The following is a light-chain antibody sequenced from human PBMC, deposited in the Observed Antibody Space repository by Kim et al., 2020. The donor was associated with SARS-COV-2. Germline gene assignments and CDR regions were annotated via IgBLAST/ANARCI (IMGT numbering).Light chain of an antibody. V-gene: IGKV3-11*01. Sequence: EIVLTQSPGTLSLFPGDRATLSCGASQSIAFHLAWYQQKPGQAPRLLIFDASNRATGIPARFSGRGSGTDFTLTISSLEPEDFGVYYCQQRSNWPITFGQGTRLEIK. CDR1: QSIAFH. J-gene: IGKJ5*01. CDR3: QQRSNWPIT. CDR2: DAS.